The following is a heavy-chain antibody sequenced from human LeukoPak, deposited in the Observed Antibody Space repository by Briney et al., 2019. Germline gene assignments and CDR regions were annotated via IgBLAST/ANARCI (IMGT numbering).Heavy chain of an antibody. V-gene: IGHV3-53*01. J-gene: IGHJ2*01. CDR3: ARLGDHCHWILDL. Sequence: PGGSLRLSCAASGFTVSTKYMNWVRQAPGKGLEWVSIICGGSTYYADSVKGRFTISRDTSKNTLSLPMNSLRVADTAVYFCARLGDHCHWILDLWGGGTLVTVSS. CDR2: ICGGST. D-gene: IGHD1-1*01. CDR1: GFTVSTKY.